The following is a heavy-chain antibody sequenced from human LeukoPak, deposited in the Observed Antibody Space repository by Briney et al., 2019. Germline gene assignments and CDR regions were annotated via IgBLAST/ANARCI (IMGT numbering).Heavy chain of an antibody. V-gene: IGHV3-30*02. D-gene: IGHD3-9*01. CDR1: GFTFSSYG. CDR3: ATHGYSELRYFDWSTNE. Sequence: GGSLRLSCAASGFTFSSYGMHWVRQAPGKGLEWVAFIRYDGSNKYYADSVKGRFTISRDNSKNTLYLQMNSLRAEDTAVYYCATHGYSELRYFDWSTNEWGQGTLVTVSS. J-gene: IGHJ4*02. CDR2: IRYDGSNK.